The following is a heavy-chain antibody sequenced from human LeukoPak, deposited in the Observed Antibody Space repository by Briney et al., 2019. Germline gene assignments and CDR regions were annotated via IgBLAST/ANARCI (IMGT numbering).Heavy chain of an antibody. CDR1: GFTFSGFG. D-gene: IGHD4-23*01. J-gene: IGHJ4*02. V-gene: IGHV3-33*01. CDR3: ARGRGADYGGNSGYFDY. Sequence: GKSLRLSCAASGFTFSGFGMHWVRQAPGKGLEWVAVILYDGSNKYYADSVKGRFTISRDNPKNTLYVQMNSLRAEDTAVYYCARGRGADYGGNSGYFDYWGQGTLVTVSS. CDR2: ILYDGSNK.